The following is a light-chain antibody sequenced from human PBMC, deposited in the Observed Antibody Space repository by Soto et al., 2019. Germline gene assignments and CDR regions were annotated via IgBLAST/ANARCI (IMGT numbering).Light chain of an antibody. Sequence: DIQMTQSPSSVSASLGDAATITCRASQGINVYLNWYQQKPGEVPKLLIYSGSTLHSGVPSRFTGSGSETDFTLTIRSLQPEDFATYYCQHAYVAPYSFGKGTKVDI. CDR2: SGS. CDR1: QGINVY. V-gene: IGKV1-39*01. J-gene: IGKJ2*03. CDR3: QHAYVAPYS.